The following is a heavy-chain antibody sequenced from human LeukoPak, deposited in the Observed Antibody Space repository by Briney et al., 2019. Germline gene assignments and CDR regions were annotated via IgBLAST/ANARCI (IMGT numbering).Heavy chain of an antibody. J-gene: IGHJ4*02. CDR2: INHSGVV. Sequence: PSETLSLTXAVYGGSFSVYYRHWIRQPPGKGLEWIGEINHSGVVNYNPSLKSRVTISEDTSKNHFSLKLSSVTAADTAVYYCAFDSSGSGYWGQGTLVTVSS. CDR3: AFDSSGSGY. CDR1: GGSFSVYY. D-gene: IGHD2-15*01. V-gene: IGHV4-34*01.